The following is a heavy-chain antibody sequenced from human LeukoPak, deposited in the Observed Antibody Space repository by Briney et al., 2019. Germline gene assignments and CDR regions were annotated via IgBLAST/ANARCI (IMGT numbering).Heavy chain of an antibody. CDR3: AKDPYGQAIAVAGQGFDY. V-gene: IGHV3-11*01. D-gene: IGHD6-19*01. CDR1: GFTFSDYY. J-gene: IGHJ4*02. CDR2: ISSSGSTI. Sequence: GGSLRLSCAASGFTFSDYYMSWIRQAPGKGLEWVSYISSSGSTIYYADSVKGRFTISRDNAKNSLYLQMNSLRAEDTAVYYCAKDPYGQAIAVAGQGFDYWGQGTLVTVSS.